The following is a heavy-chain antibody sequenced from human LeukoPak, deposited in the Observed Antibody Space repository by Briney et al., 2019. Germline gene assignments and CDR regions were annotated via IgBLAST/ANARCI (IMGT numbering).Heavy chain of an antibody. CDR2: IYYSGST. V-gene: IGHV4-59*01. CDR3: ARGPGRWLWSP. J-gene: IGHJ4*02. CDR1: GGSISSYY. D-gene: IGHD3-22*01. Sequence: SETLSLTCTVSGGSISSYYWSWIRQPPGKGLEWIGYIYYSGSTNYNPSLKSRVTISVDTSKNQFSLKLSSVTAADTAVSYCARGPGRWLWSPWGQGTLVTVSS.